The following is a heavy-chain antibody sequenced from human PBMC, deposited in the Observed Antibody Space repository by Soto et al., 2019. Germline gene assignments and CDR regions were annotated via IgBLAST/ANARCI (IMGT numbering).Heavy chain of an antibody. D-gene: IGHD5-12*01. V-gene: IGHV4-61*01. J-gene: IGHJ4*02. CDR1: GGSVSSGSYY. CDR3: ARVGGDGYNYGAYFDY. CDR2: IYYSGST. Sequence: QVQLQESGPGLVKPSETLSLTCTVSGGSVSSGSYYWSWIRQPPGKGLEWIGYIYYSGSTNYNPYLKSRVTISVDTSKNQFSLKLSSVTAADTAVYYCARVGGDGYNYGAYFDYWGQGTLVTVSS.